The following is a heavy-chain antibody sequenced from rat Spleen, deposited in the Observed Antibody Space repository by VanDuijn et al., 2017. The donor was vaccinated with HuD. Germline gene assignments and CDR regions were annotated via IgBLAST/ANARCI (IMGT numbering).Heavy chain of an antibody. D-gene: IGHD1-3*01. CDR3: TRDPDSAKVANWFAY. CDR2: IRSGGSK. Sequence: QVQLKESGPGLVQPSQTLSLTCTVSGFSLTSYSVHWVRQPPGKGLEWMGRIRSGGSKDYNSALKSRLSISRDTSKSQVFLKMNSLQTEDAAIYFSTRDPDSAKVANWFAYWGQGTLVTVSS. V-gene: IGHV2-1*01. J-gene: IGHJ3*01. CDR1: GFSLTSYS.